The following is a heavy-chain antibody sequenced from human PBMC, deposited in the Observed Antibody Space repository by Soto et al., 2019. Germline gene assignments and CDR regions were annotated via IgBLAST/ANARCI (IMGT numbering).Heavy chain of an antibody. CDR2: IYSNGDT. J-gene: IGHJ6*02. CDR1: GGSMNSGGYY. CDR3: APRGRRYSRHYYYDLEV. V-gene: IGHV4-31*03. Sequence: SETLSLTCSVSGGSMNSGGYYWSWIRQLPGKGLEWIGYIYSNGDTYYNPSLKSRLTISVDTSKNQFSLNLTSVTAADTAVYYCAPRGRRYSRHYYYDLEVWGQGTTVTVSS. D-gene: IGHD2-15*01.